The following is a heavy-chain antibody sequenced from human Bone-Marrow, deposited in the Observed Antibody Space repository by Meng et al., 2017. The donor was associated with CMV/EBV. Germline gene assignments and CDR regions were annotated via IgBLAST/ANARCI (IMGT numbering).Heavy chain of an antibody. CDR1: GGTFSSYT. CDR2: IIPILGIA. V-gene: IGHV1-69*02. J-gene: IGHJ4*02. D-gene: IGHD2-2*01. Sequence: SVKVSCKASGGTFSSYTISWVRQAPGQGLEWMGRIIPILGIANYAQKFQGRVTITADKSTSTAYMELSSLRSGDTAVYYCASRTGYCSSTSCRADEPGVDYWGQGTLVTVSS. CDR3: ASRTGYCSSTSCRADEPGVDY.